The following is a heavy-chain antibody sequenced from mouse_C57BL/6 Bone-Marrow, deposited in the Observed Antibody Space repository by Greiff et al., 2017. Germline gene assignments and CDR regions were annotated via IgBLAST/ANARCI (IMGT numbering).Heavy chain of an antibody. D-gene: IGHD1-1*01. J-gene: IGHJ2*01. Sequence: EVKLMESGPGLVKPSQSLSLTCSVTGYSITSGYYWNWIRQCPGNKLECMGYISDNGSNNYNPSLKNRISITRDTSKNQFFLKLNSVTTEDTATYNGARGYGSDYWGQGTTLTVSS. CDR2: ISDNGSN. V-gene: IGHV3-6*01. CDR1: GYSITSGYY. CDR3: ARGYGSDY.